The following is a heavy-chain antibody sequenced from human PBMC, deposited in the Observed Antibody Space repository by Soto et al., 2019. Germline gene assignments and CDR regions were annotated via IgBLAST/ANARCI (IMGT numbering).Heavy chain of an antibody. J-gene: IGHJ4*02. D-gene: IGHD3-10*01. Sequence: LETLSLTCAVYGGSFSGYYWSWIRQPPGKGLEWIGEINHSGSTNYNPSLKSRVTISVDTSKNQFSLKLSSVTAADTAVYYCARGQLYYYGSEQPLNNWGQGTLVTVSS. CDR1: GGSFSGYY. CDR3: ARGQLYYYGSEQPLNN. CDR2: INHSGST. V-gene: IGHV4-34*01.